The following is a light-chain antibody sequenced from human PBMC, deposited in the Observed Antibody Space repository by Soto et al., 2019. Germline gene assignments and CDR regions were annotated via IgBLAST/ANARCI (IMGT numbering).Light chain of an antibody. CDR2: DAS. CDR1: QSIRSW. Sequence: DIQVTQSPSTLSASVGDRVTITCRASQSIRSWLAWYQQKTGKAPKLLIYDASSLESGVPSRFSGSRSGTEFTLTISSLQPDDFATYYCQQYNTYPYTFGQGTKLEIK. V-gene: IGKV1-5*01. CDR3: QQYNTYPYT. J-gene: IGKJ2*01.